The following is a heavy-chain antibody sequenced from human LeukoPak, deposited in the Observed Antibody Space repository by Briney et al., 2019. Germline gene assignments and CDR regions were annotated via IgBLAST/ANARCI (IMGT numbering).Heavy chain of an antibody. CDR2: IYTSGST. D-gene: IGHD3-3*01. CDR3: ARDGGSTSVDFWTDGYYYYMDV. V-gene: IGHV4-4*07. Sequence: PSETLSLTCTVSGGSISSYYWSWIRQPAGKGLEWIGRIYTSGSTNYNPSLKSRVTMSVDTSKNQFSLKLSSVTAADTAVYYCARDGGSTSVDFWTDGYYYYMDVWGKGTTVTVSS. CDR1: GGSISSYY. J-gene: IGHJ6*03.